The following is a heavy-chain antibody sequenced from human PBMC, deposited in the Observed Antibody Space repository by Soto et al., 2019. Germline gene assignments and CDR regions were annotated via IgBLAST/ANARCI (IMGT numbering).Heavy chain of an antibody. D-gene: IGHD3-9*01. J-gene: IGHJ4*02. CDR3: VKSPDRTGYPNRFFDY. CDR2: ISGAGGST. Sequence: EVQVLASGGGLVQPGGSLRLSCVASGFTFSNYAMSWVRRAPGKGLEWVSAISGAGGSTYYADSVKGRFTISRGNSKNSLYLQMNSLRAEDTAVYDCVKSPDRTGYPNRFFDYWGQGTLLTVSS. V-gene: IGHV3-23*01. CDR1: GFTFSNYA.